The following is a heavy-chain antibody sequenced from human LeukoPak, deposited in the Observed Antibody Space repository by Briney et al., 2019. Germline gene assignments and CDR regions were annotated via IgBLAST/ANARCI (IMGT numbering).Heavy chain of an antibody. CDR1: GLTVSGNY. CDR3: AREYYYGSGNYGGFDY. J-gene: IGHJ4*02. CDR2: VYGGGGGT. D-gene: IGHD3-10*01. Sequence: PGGSLKLSGAASGLTVSGNYMSWVGQAPGKGLEGVSVVYGGGGGTSYADSVKGRFTISRDNSKNTLYLQMNTLRADDTAVYYCAREYYYGSGNYGGFDYWGQGTLVTVSS. V-gene: IGHV3-53*01.